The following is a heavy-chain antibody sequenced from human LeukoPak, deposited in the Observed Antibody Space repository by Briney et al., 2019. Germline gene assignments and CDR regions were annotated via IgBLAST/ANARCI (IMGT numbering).Heavy chain of an antibody. Sequence: PSETLSLTCAVYGGSFSGYYWSWIRQPPGKGLEWIGEINHSGSTNYNPSLKSRVTISVDTSKNQFSLKLSSVTAADTAVYYCASEYYDSSGYYRKRLYYFDYWGQGTLVTVSS. V-gene: IGHV4-34*01. CDR1: GGSFSGYY. CDR2: INHSGST. D-gene: IGHD3-22*01. CDR3: ASEYYDSSGYYRKRLYYFDY. J-gene: IGHJ4*02.